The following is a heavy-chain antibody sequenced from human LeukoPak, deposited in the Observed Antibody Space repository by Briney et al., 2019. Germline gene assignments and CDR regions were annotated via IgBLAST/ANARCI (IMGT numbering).Heavy chain of an antibody. J-gene: IGHJ4*02. CDR3: AKGGKWDVTPFDY. V-gene: IGHV3-23*01. CDR1: GFTFTSYS. CDR2: ISGGGGSA. Sequence: GGSLRLSCAASGFTFTSYSMNWVRQAPGKGLEWVSTISGGGGSAYCADSVKGRFTISRDNSKNTLYLQVNSLRAEDTAVYYCAKGGKWDVTPFDYWGQGTLVTVSS. D-gene: IGHD1-26*01.